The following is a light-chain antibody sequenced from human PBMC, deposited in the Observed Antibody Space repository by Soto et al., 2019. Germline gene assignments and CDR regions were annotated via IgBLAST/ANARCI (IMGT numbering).Light chain of an antibody. V-gene: IGKV3-20*01. CDR2: GAS. CDR1: QSVSSSY. CDR3: QQYGSSPLT. J-gene: IGKJ5*01. Sequence: ESVLTQSPGTLSLSPGEGATLSCGASQSVSSSYLAWYQQKPGQAPRLLIYGASSRATGIPDRFSGSGSGTDFTLTISRLEPEDFAVYYCQQYGSSPLTFGQGTRLEIK.